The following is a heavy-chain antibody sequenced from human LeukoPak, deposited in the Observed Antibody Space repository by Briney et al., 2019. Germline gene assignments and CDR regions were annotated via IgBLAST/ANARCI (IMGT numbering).Heavy chain of an antibody. CDR2: ISGSGGST. J-gene: IGHJ4*02. CDR3: AKSVLVWVSTSDY. V-gene: IGHV3-23*01. D-gene: IGHD3-3*01. CDR1: GFTFSSYA. Sequence: GGSLRLSCAASGFTFSSYAMSWVRQAPGKGLEWVSPISGSGGSTNYADSVKGRFTISRDNSKNTLYLQMKRLRAEDTAVYYCAKSVLVWVSTSDYWGQGTLLSVSS.